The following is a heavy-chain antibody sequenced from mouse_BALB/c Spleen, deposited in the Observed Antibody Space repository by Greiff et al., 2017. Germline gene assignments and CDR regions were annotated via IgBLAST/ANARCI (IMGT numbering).Heavy chain of an antibody. CDR2: INPSSGYT. D-gene: IGHD2-1*01. CDR3: ARERSYGNYAMDY. Sequence: VKLVESGAELARPGASVKMSCKASGYSFTSYKMHWVKQRPGQGLEWIGYINPSSGYTNYNQKFKDKATLTADKSSSTAYMQLSSLTSEDSAVYYCARERSYGNYAMDYWGQGTSVTVSS. J-gene: IGHJ4*01. V-gene: IGHV1-4*01. CDR1: GYSFTSYK.